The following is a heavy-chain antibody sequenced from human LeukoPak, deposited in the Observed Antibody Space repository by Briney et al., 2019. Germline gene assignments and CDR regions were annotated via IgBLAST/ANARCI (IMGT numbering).Heavy chain of an antibody. CDR2: ITSRSSYI. J-gene: IGHJ4*02. Sequence: PGGSLRLSCAASGFTFNNYAIHWVRQAPGKGLEWVSSITSRSSYIYYADSVKGRFTISRDNAKNSLYLQMNSLRAEDTAVYYCARVPHDIVVVVAATPDYWGQGTRVTVSS. CDR3: ARVPHDIVVVVAATPDY. CDR1: GFTFNNYA. V-gene: IGHV3-21*01. D-gene: IGHD2-15*01.